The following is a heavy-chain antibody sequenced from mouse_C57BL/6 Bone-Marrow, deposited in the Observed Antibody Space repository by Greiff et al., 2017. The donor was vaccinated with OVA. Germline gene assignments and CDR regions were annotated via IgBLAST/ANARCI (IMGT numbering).Heavy chain of an antibody. CDR1: GYSITSGYY. CDR3: ARTYAFPH. Sequence: EVQLQESGPGLVKPSQSLALTCSVTGYSITSGYYWNWIRQFPGNKLEWMGYISYDGSNNYNPSLKNRISITRDTSKNQFFLKLNSVTTEDTATYHCARTYAFPHCGQGTLFTVSP. V-gene: IGHV3-6*01. D-gene: IGHD5-1*01. J-gene: IGHJ3*01. CDR2: ISYDGSN.